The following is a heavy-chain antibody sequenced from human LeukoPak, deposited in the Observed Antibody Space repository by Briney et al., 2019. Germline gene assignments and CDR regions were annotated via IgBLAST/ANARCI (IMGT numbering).Heavy chain of an antibody. D-gene: IGHD6-19*01. CDR3: ARGYSGWSGY. CDR2: ISRSSSPI. CDR1: GFTFSTYS. J-gene: IGHJ4*02. Sequence: GGSLRLSCAASGFTFSTYSMNWVRQAPGKGLEWISYISRSSSPIYYADSVKGRFTISRDNAKNSLYLQMNSLRAEDTAVYYCARGYSGWSGYWGQGTLVTVSS. V-gene: IGHV3-48*04.